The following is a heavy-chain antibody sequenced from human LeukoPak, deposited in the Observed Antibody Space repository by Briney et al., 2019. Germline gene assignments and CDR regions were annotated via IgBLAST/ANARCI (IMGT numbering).Heavy chain of an antibody. D-gene: IGHD6-19*01. CDR3: AREGRSGWTDGDLKLDY. J-gene: IGHJ4*02. CDR2: IIPIFGTA. Sequence: ASVPVSCKASGGTFSSYAISWVRQAPGQGLEWMGGIIPIFGTANYAQQFQGRVTLTPDEATSTAYMEQSSLRSEDSAVYYWAREGRSGWTDGDLKLDYWGRGTLVAVSS. V-gene: IGHV1-69*13. CDR1: GGTFSSYA.